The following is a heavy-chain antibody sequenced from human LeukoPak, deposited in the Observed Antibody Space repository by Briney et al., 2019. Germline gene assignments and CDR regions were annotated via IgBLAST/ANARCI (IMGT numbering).Heavy chain of an antibody. Sequence: WASVKVSCKASGYTFTAYYIHWVRQAPGQGLKWMAFINPNSGDTYSAPQFQGRVTMTRDTSISTAYMELSRLRSDDTAVYYGARDADTYSSGWYPAGYWGQGTLVTVSS. CDR1: GYTFTAYY. V-gene: IGHV1-2*02. CDR2: INPNSGDT. CDR3: ARDADTYSSGWYPAGY. D-gene: IGHD6-19*01. J-gene: IGHJ4*02.